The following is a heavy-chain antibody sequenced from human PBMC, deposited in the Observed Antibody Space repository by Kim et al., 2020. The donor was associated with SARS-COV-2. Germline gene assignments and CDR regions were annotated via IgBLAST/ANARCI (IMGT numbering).Heavy chain of an antibody. CDR1: GFTFSHDW. V-gene: IGHV3-7*01. CDR3: ARSVFGDNY. D-gene: IGHD3-10*02. Sequence: GGSLRLSCAASGFTFSHDWMTWVRQAPGKGLEWMANINQDGSESYYVDSVKGRFTISRDNAKNSLYLQMNSLRVEDTALYYCARSVFGDNYWGQGTLVSV. CDR2: INQDGSES. J-gene: IGHJ4*02.